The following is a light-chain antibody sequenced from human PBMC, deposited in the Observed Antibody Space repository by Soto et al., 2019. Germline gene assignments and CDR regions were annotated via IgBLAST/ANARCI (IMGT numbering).Light chain of an antibody. Sequence: IPLTQAQSFLSASLGDRLTINCRASQGISSYLAWYQQKPGKAPKLLIYDASNLETGVPSRFSGSGSGTDFTFTISSLQPEDIATYYCQQYDNLPLTFGGGTEVDIK. CDR1: QGISSY. J-gene: IGKJ4*01. CDR3: QQYDNLPLT. CDR2: DAS. V-gene: IGKV1-33*01.